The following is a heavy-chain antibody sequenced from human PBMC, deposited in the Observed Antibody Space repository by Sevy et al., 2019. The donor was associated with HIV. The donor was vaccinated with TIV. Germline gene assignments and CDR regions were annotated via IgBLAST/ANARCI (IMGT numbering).Heavy chain of an antibody. Sequence: GGSLRLSCAASGFTFSDHYMEWVRQAPGKGLEWVGRTRNKADSYTTEYAASVKVRFSISRDDSKNSLYLQMNSLKTADTAVYYCATHAGLAAAGRVFDYWGQGTLVTVSS. J-gene: IGHJ4*02. D-gene: IGHD6-13*01. CDR3: ATHAGLAAAGRVFDY. CDR2: TRNKADSYTT. CDR1: GFTFSDHY. V-gene: IGHV3-72*01.